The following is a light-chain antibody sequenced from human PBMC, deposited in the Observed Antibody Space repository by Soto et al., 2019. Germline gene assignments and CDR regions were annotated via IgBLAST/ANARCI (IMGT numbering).Light chain of an antibody. CDR2: GAS. Sequence: PGERATLSCRASQRVSSTYLAWYQQKPGQAPRLLIYGASSRATGIPDRFSGSGSGTDFTLTISRLEPEDFAMYYCQQYGSPPLTFGQGTRLEIK. V-gene: IGKV3-20*01. CDR3: QQYGSPPLT. CDR1: QRVSSTY. J-gene: IGKJ5*01.